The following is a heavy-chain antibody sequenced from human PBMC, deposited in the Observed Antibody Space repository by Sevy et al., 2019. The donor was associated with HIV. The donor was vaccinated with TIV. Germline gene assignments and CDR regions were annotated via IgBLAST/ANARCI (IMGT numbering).Heavy chain of an antibody. V-gene: IGHV3-23*01. CDR1: AFSFNTYA. J-gene: IGHJ4*02. D-gene: IGHD3-16*01. Sequence: GGSLRLSCAASAFSFNTYAMSWVRRAPGKGLEWVSTISGSGDSTFYSDSVKGRFTISRDNSKNTLYLQMNSLRAEDTAVYYCAKPRGSFYFDYWGQGTLVTVS. CDR3: AKPRGSFYFDY. CDR2: ISGSGDST.